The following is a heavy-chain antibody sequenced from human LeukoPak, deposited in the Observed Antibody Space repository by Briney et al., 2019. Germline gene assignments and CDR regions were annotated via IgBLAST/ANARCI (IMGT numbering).Heavy chain of an antibody. CDR3: ARAGRFSYYGMDV. CDR1: GGSFSGYY. CDR2: VNHSGST. V-gene: IGHV4-34*01. D-gene: IGHD3-10*01. J-gene: IGHJ6*02. Sequence: SETLSLTCAVYGGSFSGYYWSWIRQPPGKGLEWIGEVNHSGSTNCNPSLKSRVTISVDTSKNQFSLKLSSVTAADTAVYFCARAGRFSYYGMDVWGQGTTVTVSS.